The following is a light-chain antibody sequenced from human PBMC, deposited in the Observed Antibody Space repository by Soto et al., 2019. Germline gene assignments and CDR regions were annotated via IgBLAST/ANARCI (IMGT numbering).Light chain of an antibody. V-gene: IGKV2-28*01. Sequence: DTVMSQTPLSLPVTPGEPASISCRSSQSLLHSNGYNYLDWYLQKPGQSPQLLIYLGSNRASGVPARFSGSGSGTDFTLKISRVEAEDVGVYYCMKALQTPLTFGGGPKVDIK. CDR3: MKALQTPLT. J-gene: IGKJ4*01. CDR1: QSLLHSNGYNY. CDR2: LGS.